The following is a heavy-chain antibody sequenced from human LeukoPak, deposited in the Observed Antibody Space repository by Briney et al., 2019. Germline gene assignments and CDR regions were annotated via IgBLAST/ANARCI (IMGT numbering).Heavy chain of an antibody. J-gene: IGHJ5*02. V-gene: IGHV3-11*01. CDR1: GFTFSDYY. CDR2: ISSSGSTI. Sequence: GGSLRLSCAASGFTFSDYYMSWIRQAPGKGLEWGSYISSSGSTIYYADSVKGRFTISRDNAKNSLYLQMNSLRAEDTAVYYCARDWDVVVVPAAQNWFDPWGQGTLVTVSS. D-gene: IGHD2-2*01. CDR3: ARDWDVVVVPAAQNWFDP.